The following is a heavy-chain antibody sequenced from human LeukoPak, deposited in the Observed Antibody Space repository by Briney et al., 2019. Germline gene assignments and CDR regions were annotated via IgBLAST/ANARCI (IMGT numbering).Heavy chain of an antibody. Sequence: ASVKVSCKTSGFTFGGHHMHWVRQAPGQGLEWMGWINPKSGGTRYAQKFQGRVTMTRDTSISTAYMELSGLKSDDTAIYYCARHSSSYLDYWGQGTLVTVSS. V-gene: IGHV1-2*02. D-gene: IGHD6-13*01. CDR2: INPKSGGT. CDR3: ARHSSSYLDY. CDR1: GFTFGGHH. J-gene: IGHJ4*02.